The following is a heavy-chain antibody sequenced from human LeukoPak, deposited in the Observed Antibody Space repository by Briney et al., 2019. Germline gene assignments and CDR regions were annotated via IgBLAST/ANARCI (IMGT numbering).Heavy chain of an antibody. V-gene: IGHV3-48*03. CDR2: ISSSGSTI. CDR3: ARDRGSSFGY. D-gene: IGHD2-2*01. Sequence: GGSLRLSCAASGFTFSSYEMNWVRQAPGQGLEWVSYISSSGSTIYYADSVKGRFTISRDNAKNSLYLQMNSLRAEDTAVYYCARDRGSSFGYWGQGTLVTVSS. J-gene: IGHJ4*02. CDR1: GFTFSSYE.